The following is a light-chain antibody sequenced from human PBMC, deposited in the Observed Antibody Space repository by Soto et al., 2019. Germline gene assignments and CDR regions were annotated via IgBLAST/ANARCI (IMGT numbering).Light chain of an antibody. CDR2: SAS. CDR1: QSISRY. CDR3: QQSYSTPRT. J-gene: IGKJ1*01. Sequence: DIQMTQSPSSLSASVGDIVTVTFRAGQSISRYLNWYRQRPGKAPKLLIYSASTLQTGVPSRFSGSGSETDFSLNISSLQPEDFSTYYCQQSYSTPRTFGQGTKVDIK. V-gene: IGKV1-39*01.